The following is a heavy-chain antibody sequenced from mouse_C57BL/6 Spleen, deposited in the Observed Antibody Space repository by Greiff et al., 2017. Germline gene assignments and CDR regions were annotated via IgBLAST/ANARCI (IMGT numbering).Heavy chain of an antibody. V-gene: IGHV5-9*01. CDR3: AGDYGRDYFDY. CDR1: GFTFSSYT. CDR2: ISGGGGNT. Sequence: EVNVVESGGGLVKPGGSLKLSCAASGFTFSSYTMSWVRQTPEKRLEWVATISGGGGNTYFPDSVKGRFTISRDNAKNTLYLQMSSLRSKDTALYYCAGDYGRDYFDYWGQGTTLTVSS. J-gene: IGHJ2*01. D-gene: IGHD1-1*01.